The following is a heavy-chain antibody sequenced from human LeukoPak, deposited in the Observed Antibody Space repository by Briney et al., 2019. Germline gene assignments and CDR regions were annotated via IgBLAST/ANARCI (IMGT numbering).Heavy chain of an antibody. Sequence: SQTLSLTCTVSGGSISSGSYYWSWIRQPAGKGLEWIGRIYTSGSTNYNPSLKSRVTISVDTSKNQFSLKLSSVTAADTAVYYCARHSYYDFLWDYWGQGTLSPSPQ. V-gene: IGHV4-61*02. D-gene: IGHD3-3*01. J-gene: IGHJ4*02. CDR2: IYTSGST. CDR3: ARHSYYDFLWDY. CDR1: GGSISSGSYY.